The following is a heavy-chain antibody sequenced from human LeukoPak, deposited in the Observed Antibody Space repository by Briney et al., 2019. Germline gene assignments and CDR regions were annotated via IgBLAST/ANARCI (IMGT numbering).Heavy chain of an antibody. CDR2: ISSSSSYI. J-gene: IGHJ5*02. CDR3: AREKGPTGYCSSTSCPINWFDP. Sequence: PGGSLRLSCAASGFTFSSYAMSWVRQAPGKGLEWVSSISSSSSYIYYADSVKGRFTISRDNAKSSLYLQMNSLRAEDTAVYYCAREKGPTGYCSSTSCPINWFDPWGQGTLVTVSS. D-gene: IGHD2-2*01. CDR1: GFTFSSYA. V-gene: IGHV3-21*01.